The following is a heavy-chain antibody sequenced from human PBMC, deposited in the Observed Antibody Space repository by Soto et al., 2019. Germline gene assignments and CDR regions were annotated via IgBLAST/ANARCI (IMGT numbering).Heavy chain of an antibody. CDR3: ARGEYDFVWGSYRGAVAGTAGNAFDI. Sequence: QVQLQESGPGLVKPSQTLSLTCTVSGASISSGDYYWSWIRQPPGKGLEWIGYIYDSGTTYYNPSLKSRVTLSVDTYKNQFSLKLSSVTAADTAVYFCARGEYDFVWGSYRGAVAGTAGNAFDIWGQGTMVTVSS. CDR2: IYDSGTT. J-gene: IGHJ3*02. V-gene: IGHV4-30-4*01. D-gene: IGHD3-16*02. CDR1: GASISSGDYY.